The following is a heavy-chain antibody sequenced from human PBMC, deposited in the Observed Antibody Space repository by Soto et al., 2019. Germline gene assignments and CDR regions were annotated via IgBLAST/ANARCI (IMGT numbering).Heavy chain of an antibody. V-gene: IGHV4-31*03. J-gene: IGHJ3*02. Sequence: SETLSLTCTVSGGSISSGGYYWSWIRQHPGKGLEWIGYIYYSGSTYYNPSLKSRVTISADTSKNQFSLKLSSVTAADTAVYYCARDPVVGAGPLRAFDIWGQGTMVTVSS. CDR2: IYYSGST. CDR3: ARDPVVGAGPLRAFDI. CDR1: GGSISSGGYY. D-gene: IGHD4-17*01.